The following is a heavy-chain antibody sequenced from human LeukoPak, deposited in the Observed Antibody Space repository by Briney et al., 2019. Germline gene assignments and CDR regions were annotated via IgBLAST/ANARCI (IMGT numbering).Heavy chain of an antibody. V-gene: IGHV5-51*01. J-gene: IGHJ3*02. CDR2: IYPGDSDT. CDR3: ARPAGGYVSSGYHDAFDI. CDR1: GFSFTSYW. Sequence: GESLKISCKGSGFSFTSYWIGWVRQMPGKGLEWMGIIYPGDSDTRYSPSFQGQVTISADKSISTAYLQWSSLKASDTAMYYCARPAGGYVSSGYHDAFDIWGQGTMVTVSS. D-gene: IGHD3-22*01.